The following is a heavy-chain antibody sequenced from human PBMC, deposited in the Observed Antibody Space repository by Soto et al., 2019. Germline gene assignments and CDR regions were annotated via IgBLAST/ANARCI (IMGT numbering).Heavy chain of an antibody. J-gene: IGHJ6*02. CDR3: ARLYYDYV. CDR2: ISYASDTI. Sequence: EFQLVESGGALVQPGGSLTLSCAGSGFTFGTYSMNWVRQAAGKGLEWIAYISYASDTIQYADSVKGRFTISRDNAKNSLYLQMNSLRDEDTAVYYCARLYYDYVWGQGTTVTVSS. V-gene: IGHV3-48*02. CDR1: GFTFGTYS. D-gene: IGHD3-3*01.